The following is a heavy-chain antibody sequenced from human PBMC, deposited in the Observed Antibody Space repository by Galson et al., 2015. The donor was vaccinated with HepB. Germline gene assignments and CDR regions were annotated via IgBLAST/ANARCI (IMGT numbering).Heavy chain of an antibody. CDR2: IIPILGIA. D-gene: IGHD3-22*01. J-gene: IGHJ4*02. CDR3: ARSAYDSQVVGY. CDR1: GGTFSSYT. V-gene: IGHV1-69*02. Sequence: SCKASGGTFSSYTISWVRQAPGQGLEWMGRIIPILGIANYAQKFQGRVTITADKSTSTAYMELSSLRSEDTAVYYCARSAYDSQVVGYWGQGTLVTVSS.